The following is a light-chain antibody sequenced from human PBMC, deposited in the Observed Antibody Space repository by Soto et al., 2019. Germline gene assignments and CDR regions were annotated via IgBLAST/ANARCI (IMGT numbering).Light chain of an antibody. CDR2: GVS. CDR1: QSVSSY. Sequence: IVLTQSPGTLSLSPGERATLSCRASQSVSSYLAWYQQKPGQAPRLLIYGVSSRATGIPDRFSGSGSGTDFTLTISGLEPEDFAVYYCQHYGNSLIYTFGQGTKLAIK. J-gene: IGKJ2*01. CDR3: QHYGNSLIYT. V-gene: IGKV3-20*01.